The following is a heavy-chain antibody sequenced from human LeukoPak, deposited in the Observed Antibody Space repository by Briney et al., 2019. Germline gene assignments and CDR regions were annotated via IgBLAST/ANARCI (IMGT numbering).Heavy chain of an antibody. V-gene: IGHV4-38-2*02. D-gene: IGHD3-22*01. CDR2: IYHTGST. CDR3: GYYDSSGRLSS. CDR1: GYSIDGGYY. Sequence: SETLSLTCTVSGYSIDGGYYWGWIRQPPGKGLEWVGSIYHTGSTYYNPSLESRLTISLDTSKNHFSLRLNPVTAADTAVYFCGYYDSSGRLSSWGQGTLVAVSS. J-gene: IGHJ5*02.